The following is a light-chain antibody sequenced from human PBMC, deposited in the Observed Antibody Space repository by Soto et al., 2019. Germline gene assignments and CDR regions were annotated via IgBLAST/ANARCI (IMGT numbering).Light chain of an antibody. CDR3: GTWDTGLSGYV. CDR2: DNN. J-gene: IGLJ1*01. Sequence: QSVLTQPPSVSAAPGQKVTISCSGSSSNIENNYVSWYQQLPGTAPKLLIYDNNERPSGIPDRFSGSKSGTSATLGITGLQTGDEADYYCGTWDTGLSGYVFGTGTKVTVL. CDR1: SSNIENNY. V-gene: IGLV1-51*01.